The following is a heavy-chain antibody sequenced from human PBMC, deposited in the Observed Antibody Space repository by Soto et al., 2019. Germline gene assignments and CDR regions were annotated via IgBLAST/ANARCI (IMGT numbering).Heavy chain of an antibody. CDR2: ISYDRNNE. D-gene: IGHD3-22*01. CDR1: GFTFSNYG. CDR3: AKGHYYDSSGAYSYSEY. Sequence: QVPLVESGGGVFQPGRSLRLSCAASGFTFSNYGMHWVRQAPGKGLEWVAIISYDRNNEYYAESVKGRFTISRDNSNNTLYLQMNSLRTEDTAVYYCAKGHYYDSSGAYSYSEYWGQGIQVTVSS. V-gene: IGHV3-30*18. J-gene: IGHJ4*02.